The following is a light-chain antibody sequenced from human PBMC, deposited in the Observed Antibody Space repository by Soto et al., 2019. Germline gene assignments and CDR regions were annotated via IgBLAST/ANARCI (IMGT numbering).Light chain of an antibody. CDR1: QTISSW. CDR2: KAS. Sequence: DIQMNPSPSTPSASLGERNTITCRASQTISSWLAWYQQKPGMAPKLLIYKASTLQSGVPSRFSGSGSGTEFTLTISSLQPDDFASYYCQQYSRCSAFGQGTKVDIK. CDR3: QQYSRCSA. J-gene: IGKJ1*01. V-gene: IGKV1-5*03.